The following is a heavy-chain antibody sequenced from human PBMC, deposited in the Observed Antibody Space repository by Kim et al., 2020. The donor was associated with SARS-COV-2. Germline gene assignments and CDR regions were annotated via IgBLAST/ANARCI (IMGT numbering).Heavy chain of an antibody. J-gene: IGHJ6*02. D-gene: IGHD6-13*01. V-gene: IGHV3-53*01. Sequence: GGSLRLSCAASGFTVSSNYMSWVRQAPGKGLEWVSVIYSGGSTYYADSVKGRFTISRDNSKNTLYLQMNSLRAEDTAVYYCAREKKQQLVLSGYYYYGMDVWGQGTTVTVSS. CDR1: GFTVSSNY. CDR3: AREKKQQLVLSGYYYYGMDV. CDR2: IYSGGST.